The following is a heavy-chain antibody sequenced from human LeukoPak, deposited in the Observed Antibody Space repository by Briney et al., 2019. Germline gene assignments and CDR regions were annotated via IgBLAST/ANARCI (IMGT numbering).Heavy chain of an antibody. CDR2: IYSEGTT. D-gene: IGHD2-2*01. V-gene: IGHV3-53*01. CDR1: GFIVRSNY. Sequence: GGSLRLSCAVSGFIVRSNYMSWVRQAPGKGLEWVSVIYSEGTTYYRDSVKGRFTISRDNSKNTVYLQMNSLRVEDTAVYYCARDYCNSISCYAMDCWGQGTLVAVSS. CDR3: ARDYCNSISCYAMDC. J-gene: IGHJ4*02.